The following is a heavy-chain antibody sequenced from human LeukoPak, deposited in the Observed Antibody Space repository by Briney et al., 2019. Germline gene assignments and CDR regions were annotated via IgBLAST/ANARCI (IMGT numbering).Heavy chain of an antibody. Sequence: SETLSLTCTVSGGSISSYYWSWVRQPPGKGLEWIGNIYYSGSTNYTPSLKSRVTISVDKSKNQFSLKLSSVTAADTAVYYCTRGSIAYYYMDVWGKGTTVTVSS. D-gene: IGHD3-22*01. V-gene: IGHV4-59*01. CDR1: GGSISSYY. CDR2: IYYSGST. CDR3: TRGSIAYYYMDV. J-gene: IGHJ6*03.